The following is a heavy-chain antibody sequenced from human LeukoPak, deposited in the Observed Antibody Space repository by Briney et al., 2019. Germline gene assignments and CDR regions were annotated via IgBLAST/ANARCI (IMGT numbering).Heavy chain of an antibody. Sequence: ASVKVSCKASGYTFTKNAMNWVRQAPGQGLEWMGWVSTYNGDTKYAQNFQGRVTMTRDTSTTTVYMELRGLRSDDTAMYYCARDGGAPGPIYGDYWGQGTPVTVSS. V-gene: IGHV1-18*01. D-gene: IGHD4-23*01. CDR1: GYTFTKNA. CDR2: VSTYNGDT. CDR3: ARDGGAPGPIYGDY. J-gene: IGHJ4*02.